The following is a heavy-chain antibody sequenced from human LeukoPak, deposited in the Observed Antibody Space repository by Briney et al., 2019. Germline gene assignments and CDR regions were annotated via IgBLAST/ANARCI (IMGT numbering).Heavy chain of an antibody. Sequence: GGSLRLSCAASGFTLSTYWMHWVCQAPGKGLLWVSRINGDGRDTPYADSVKGRFTISRDNAKNTLYLQMNSLRAEDTAVYYCARGSSTGWPDYFDYWGRGTLVTVSS. V-gene: IGHV3-74*01. D-gene: IGHD2-2*01. CDR2: INGDGRDT. J-gene: IGHJ4*02. CDR1: GFTLSTYW. CDR3: ARGSSTGWPDYFDY.